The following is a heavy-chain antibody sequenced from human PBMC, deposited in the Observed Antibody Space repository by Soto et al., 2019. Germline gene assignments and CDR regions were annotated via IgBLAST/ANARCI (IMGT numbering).Heavy chain of an antibody. D-gene: IGHD3-9*01. CDR1: GGSISSSSYY. V-gene: IGHV4-39*01. J-gene: IGHJ4*02. CDR3: ARPYYDILTGYYYFDY. Sequence: SETLSLTCTVSGGSISSSSYYWGWIRQPPGKGLEWIGSIYYSGSTYYNPSLKSRVTISVDTSKNQFSLKLSSVTAADTAVYYCARPYYDILTGYYYFDYWGQGTLVTVSS. CDR2: IYYSGST.